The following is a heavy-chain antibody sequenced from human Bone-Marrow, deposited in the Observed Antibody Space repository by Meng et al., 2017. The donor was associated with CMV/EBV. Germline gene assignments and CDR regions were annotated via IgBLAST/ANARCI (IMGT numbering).Heavy chain of an antibody. D-gene: IGHD6-19*01. CDR1: GYSIRSGFY. CDR3: ARVDLAVAGTLDY. V-gene: IGHV4-38-2*02. CDR2: ISHSGDT. J-gene: IGHJ4*02. Sequence: SETLSLTCTVSGYSIRSGFYWGWIRQPPGKGLEWIGSISHSGDTYYNPSLKSRVTISVDTSKNQFSLKLSSVTAADTAVYYCARVDLAVAGTLDYWGQGTLVTVSS.